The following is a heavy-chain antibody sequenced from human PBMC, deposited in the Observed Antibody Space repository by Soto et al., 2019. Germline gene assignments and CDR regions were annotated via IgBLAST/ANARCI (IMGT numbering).Heavy chain of an antibody. CDR1: GGSISSSSYY. V-gene: IGHV4-39*07. CDR2: INHSGST. Sequence: PSETLSLTCTVSGGSISSSSYYWSWIRQPPGKGLEWIGEINHSGSTNYNPSLKSRVTISVDTSKNQFSLKLSSVTAADTAVYYCARGPGDYAIGMDVWGQGTTVTVSS. CDR3: ARGPGDYAIGMDV. D-gene: IGHD4-17*01. J-gene: IGHJ6*02.